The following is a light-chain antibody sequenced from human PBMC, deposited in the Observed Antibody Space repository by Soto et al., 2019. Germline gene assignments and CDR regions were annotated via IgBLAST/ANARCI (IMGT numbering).Light chain of an antibody. J-gene: IGKJ1*01. V-gene: IGKV1-5*01. CDR2: DAS. CDR3: QQYNSHSRT. Sequence: IQLTQAPSTLSASVGDRVTITCRASQSISSWLAWYQQKPGKAPKLLIYDASSLESGVPSRFSGSGSGTEFTLTISSLQPDDFATYYCQQYNSHSRTFGHGTKVDIK. CDR1: QSISSW.